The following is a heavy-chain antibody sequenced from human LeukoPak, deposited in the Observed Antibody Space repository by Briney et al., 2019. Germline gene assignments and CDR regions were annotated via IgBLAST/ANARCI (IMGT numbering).Heavy chain of an antibody. V-gene: IGHV1-2*04. CDR2: INPNSGGT. CDR1: GYTFTGYY. J-gene: IGHJ4*02. D-gene: IGHD3-22*01. CDR3: ARGGTESTMIVVAPPYYFDY. Sequence: ASVKVSCKASGYTFTGYYMHWVRQAPGQGLEWMGWINPNSGGTNYAQKFQGWVTMTRDTSISTACMELSRLRSDDTAVYYCARGGTESTMIVVAPPYYFDYWGQGTLVTVSS.